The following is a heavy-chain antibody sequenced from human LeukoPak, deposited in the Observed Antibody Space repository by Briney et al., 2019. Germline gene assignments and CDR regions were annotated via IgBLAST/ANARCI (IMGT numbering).Heavy chain of an antibody. CDR3: ASIRDGYNDAYDI. D-gene: IGHD5-24*01. CDR2: INPDGGNT. J-gene: IGHJ3*02. Sequence: ASVKVSCKASGYTFTNSYIHWVRQAPGQVLEWMGLINPDGGNTNYAQNFQGRVTLTRDTSTSTVYMELSSLRSEDTAIYYCASIRDGYNDAYDIWGQGTVVTVPS. V-gene: IGHV1-46*01. CDR1: GYTFTNSY.